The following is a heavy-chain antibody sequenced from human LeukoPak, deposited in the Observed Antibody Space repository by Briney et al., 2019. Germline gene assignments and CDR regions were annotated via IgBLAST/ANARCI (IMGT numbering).Heavy chain of an antibody. V-gene: IGHV4-34*08. CDR3: ATRPGTAGWFDP. D-gene: IGHD1-1*01. Sequence: GSLRLSCAASGFTFDDYAMHWVRQAPGKGLEWIGEIDHSESTNCDPSLKSRVTLSVDTSKNQFSLKLTSVTAADTAVYYCATRPGTAGWFDPWGQGTLVTVSS. J-gene: IGHJ5*02. CDR1: GFTFDDYA. CDR2: IDHSEST.